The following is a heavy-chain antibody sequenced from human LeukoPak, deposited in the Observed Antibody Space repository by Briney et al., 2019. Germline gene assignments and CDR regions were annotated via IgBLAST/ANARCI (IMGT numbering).Heavy chain of an antibody. D-gene: IGHD2-21*02. V-gene: IGHV3-23*01. Sequence: PGGFLRLSCAASGFTFDDYGMNWVRQAPGKGLEWLSVISGGSSGSTYYADSVTGRFTVSRDNSKSTVDLQMNNLRVDDTAIYYCAKDHANTPVVTNWGQGILVSVSS. CDR3: AKDHANTPVVTN. CDR1: GFTFDDYG. J-gene: IGHJ4*02. CDR2: ISGGSSGST.